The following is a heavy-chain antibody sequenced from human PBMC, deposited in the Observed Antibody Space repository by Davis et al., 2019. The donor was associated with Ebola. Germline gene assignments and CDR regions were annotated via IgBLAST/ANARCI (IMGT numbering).Heavy chain of an antibody. CDR1: GFTFSSYA. Sequence: GGSLRLSCAASGFTFSSYAMHWVRQAPGKGLEWVAVISYDGSNKYYADSVKGRFTISRDNSKNTLYLQMNSLRAEDTAVYYCARDLSSITMIVVVPKTLDYWGQGTLVTVSS. CDR3: ARDLSSITMIVVVPKTLDY. V-gene: IGHV3-30*04. D-gene: IGHD3-22*01. J-gene: IGHJ4*02. CDR2: ISYDGSNK.